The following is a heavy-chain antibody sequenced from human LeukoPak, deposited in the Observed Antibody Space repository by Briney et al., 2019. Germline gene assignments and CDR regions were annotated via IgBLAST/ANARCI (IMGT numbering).Heavy chain of an antibody. CDR1: GGTFSSYA. Sequence: SVTVSCKASGGTFSSYAISWVRQAPGQGLEWMGGIIPIFGTANYAQKFQGRVTITTDESTSTAYMELSSLRSEDTAVYYCARVSDSRGVNDYWGQGTLVTVSS. CDR3: ARVSDSRGVNDY. CDR2: IIPIFGTA. J-gene: IGHJ4*02. D-gene: IGHD3-10*01. V-gene: IGHV1-69*05.